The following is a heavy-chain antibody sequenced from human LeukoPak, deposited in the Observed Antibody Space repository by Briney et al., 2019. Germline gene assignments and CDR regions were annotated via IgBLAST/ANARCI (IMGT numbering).Heavy chain of an antibody. V-gene: IGHV6-1*01. Sequence: SQTLSLTCAISGDSVSSNSAAWIWIRQSPSRGLEWLGRTYYRSKWYNDYAVSVKSRITINPDTSKNQFSLQLNSVTPEDTAVYFWARDLRIAAPSLFDPWGQGNLVPVFS. CDR3: ARDLRIAAPSLFDP. D-gene: IGHD6-6*01. CDR2: TYYRSKWYN. J-gene: IGHJ5*02. CDR1: GDSVSSNSAA.